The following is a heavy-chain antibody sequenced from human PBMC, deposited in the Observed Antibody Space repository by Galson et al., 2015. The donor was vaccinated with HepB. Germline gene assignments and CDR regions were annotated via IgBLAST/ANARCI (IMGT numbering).Heavy chain of an antibody. CDR2: ISYDGSNK. J-gene: IGHJ4*02. V-gene: IGHV3-30-3*01. CDR1: GFTFSNYA. Sequence: SLRLSCAASGFTFSNYAMHWVRQAPGKGLEWVAVISYDGSNKYYADSVKGRFTISRDNSKNTLYLQMNSLRAEDTAVYYCARQDDFWSSQADYWGQGTLVTVSS. D-gene: IGHD3-3*01. CDR3: ARQDDFWSSQADY.